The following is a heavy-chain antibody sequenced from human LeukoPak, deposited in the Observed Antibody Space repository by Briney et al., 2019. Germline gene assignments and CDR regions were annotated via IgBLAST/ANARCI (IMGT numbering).Heavy chain of an antibody. CDR1: GGSFSGYY. Sequence: PSETLSLTCAVYGGSFSGYYWSWIRQPPGKGLEWIGEINHSGSTNYNPSLKSRVTISVDTSKNQFSLKLSSVTAADTAVYYCARGNVIMVRGVGDNYYYGMDVWGKGTTVTVSS. D-gene: IGHD3-10*01. V-gene: IGHV4-34*01. J-gene: IGHJ6*04. CDR2: INHSGST. CDR3: ARGNVIMVRGVGDNYYYGMDV.